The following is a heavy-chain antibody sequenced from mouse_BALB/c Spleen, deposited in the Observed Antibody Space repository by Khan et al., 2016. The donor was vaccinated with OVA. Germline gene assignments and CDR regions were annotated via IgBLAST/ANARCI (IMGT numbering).Heavy chain of an antibody. CDR3: ARGNWQSYYFDN. Sequence: VQLKQSGPELVKPGASVKMSCKASGYTFTNYVLHWVKQKPGQGLEWIGYINPYNGGTKYNEKFKGKATLASDKSSITANMELSSLTSEDSAVXYCARGNWQSYYFDNWGQGTTLTLSS. D-gene: IGHD4-1*01. CDR1: GYTFTNYV. J-gene: IGHJ2*01. CDR2: INPYNGGT. V-gene: IGHV1S136*01.